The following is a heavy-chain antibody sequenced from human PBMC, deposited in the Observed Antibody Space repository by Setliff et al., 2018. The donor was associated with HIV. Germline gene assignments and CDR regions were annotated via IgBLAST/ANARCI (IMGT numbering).Heavy chain of an antibody. Sequence: ASVKVSCKASRYSFSNYAINWVRQAPRQGLEWMGWVKTDSGSPTYAQGFTGRFVFSVDTSVATAYLQISSLKAEDTAVYYCARALYGDYGGDLNWLDPWGQGTLVTVSS. D-gene: IGHD4-17*01. CDR3: ARALYGDYGGDLNWLDP. CDR2: VKTDSGSP. V-gene: IGHV7-4-1*02. J-gene: IGHJ5*02. CDR1: RYSFSNYA.